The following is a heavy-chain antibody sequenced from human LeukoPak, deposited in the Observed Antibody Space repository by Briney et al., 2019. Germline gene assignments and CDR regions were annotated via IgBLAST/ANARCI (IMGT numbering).Heavy chain of an antibody. D-gene: IGHD3-22*01. CDR2: ISSSSSYI. CDR3: ARDSYYYDSSDYPGY. CDR1: GFTFSSYS. J-gene: IGHJ4*02. Sequence: GGSLTLSCAASGFTFSSYSMNWVRQAPGKGLEWVSSISSSSSYIYYADSVKGRFTISRDNAKNSLYLQMNSLRAEDTAVYYCARDSYYYDSSDYPGYWGQGTLVTVSS. V-gene: IGHV3-21*01.